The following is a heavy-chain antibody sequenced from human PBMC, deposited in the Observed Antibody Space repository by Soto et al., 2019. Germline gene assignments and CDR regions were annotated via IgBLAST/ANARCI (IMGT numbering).Heavy chain of an antibody. D-gene: IGHD2-15*01. V-gene: IGHV3-23*01. Sequence: SLRLSCAASGFTFSSYAMSWVRQAPGKGLEWVSAISGSGGSTYYADSVKGRSTISRDNSKNTLYLQMNSLRAEDTAVYYCAKADIVVVVAATRVGVVDYWGQGTLVTVSS. CDR2: ISGSGGST. CDR1: GFTFSSYA. CDR3: AKADIVVVVAATRVGVVDY. J-gene: IGHJ4*02.